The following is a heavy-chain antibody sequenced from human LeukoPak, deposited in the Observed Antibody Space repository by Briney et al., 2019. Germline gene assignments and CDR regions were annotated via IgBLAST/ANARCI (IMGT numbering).Heavy chain of an antibody. V-gene: IGHV4-39*01. CDR3: ARYSMALNWFDP. CDR2: IYYSGST. D-gene: IGHD2/OR15-2a*01. J-gene: IGHJ5*02. Sequence: SGTLSLTCTVSGGSIGSSSYYWGWIRQPPGKGLEWIGSIYYSGSTYYNPSLKSRVTISVDTSKNQFSLKLSSVTAADTAVYYCARYSMALNWFDPWGQGTLVTVSS. CDR1: GGSIGSSSYY.